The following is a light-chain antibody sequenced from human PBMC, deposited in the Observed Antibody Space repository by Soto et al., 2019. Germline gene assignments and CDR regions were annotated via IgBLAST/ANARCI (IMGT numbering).Light chain of an antibody. CDR2: EVT. V-gene: IGLV2-8*01. Sequence: QSALTQPPSASGSPGQSVTISCTGTSSDVGGYDYVSWYQQYPGKTPKLMIFEVTKRPSGVPDRFSGSKSGNTASLTVSGLQAEDEADYYCCSYTRTSNHYFFGSGTKLTVL. CDR3: CSYTRTSNHYF. J-gene: IGLJ1*01. CDR1: SSDVGGYDY.